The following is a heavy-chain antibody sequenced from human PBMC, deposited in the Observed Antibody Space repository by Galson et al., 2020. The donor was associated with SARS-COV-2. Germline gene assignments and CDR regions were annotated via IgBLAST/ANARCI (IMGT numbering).Heavy chain of an antibody. V-gene: IGHV3-33*01. J-gene: IGHJ6*03. D-gene: IGHD2-2*01. Sequence: GGSLRLSCAASGFTFSDHAMHWVRQAPGKGLEWVAQIYFDGSEKYYGDSVKGRFTISRDSSKNTVYLQMNNLRADDTAVYYCARGRVIMGYCSSTSCGGVGSYYYYFYRDVGGKGTTVAVSS. CDR1: GFTFSDHA. CDR3: ARGRVIMGYCSSTSCGGVGSYYYYFYRDV. CDR2: IYFDGSEK.